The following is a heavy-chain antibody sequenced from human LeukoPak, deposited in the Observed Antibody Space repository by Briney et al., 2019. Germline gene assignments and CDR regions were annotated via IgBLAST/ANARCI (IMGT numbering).Heavy chain of an antibody. CDR3: AKNNWFDP. V-gene: IGHV4-34*01. Sequence: SETLSLTCVIYGASFSDYYWSWIRQPPGKGLEWIGEIHHSVGTKYNPSLKSRVTISADTSKNQFSLNLSSVTAADTAGYYCAKNNWFDPWGQGTLVTVSS. J-gene: IGHJ5*02. CDR1: GASFSDYY. CDR2: IHHSVGT.